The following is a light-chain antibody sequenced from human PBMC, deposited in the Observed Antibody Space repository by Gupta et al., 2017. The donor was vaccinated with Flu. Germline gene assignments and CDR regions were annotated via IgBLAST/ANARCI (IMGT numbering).Light chain of an antibody. J-gene: IGKJ2*01. Sequence: DILMTQSPGSLAVSLGERATINCKSSQSVLYSSNNKNYLAWYQHKPGQPPKLLIYWASTRESGVPDRFSGSGSGTDFTLTISSLQAEDVAVYYCQQYYSTPHSFGQGTKLEIK. CDR2: WAS. CDR3: QQYYSTPHS. V-gene: IGKV4-1*01. CDR1: QSVLYSSNNKNY.